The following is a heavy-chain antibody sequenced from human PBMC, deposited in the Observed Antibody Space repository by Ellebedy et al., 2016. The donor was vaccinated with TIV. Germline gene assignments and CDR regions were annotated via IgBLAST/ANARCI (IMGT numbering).Heavy chain of an antibody. D-gene: IGHD3-9*01. CDR3: AKLGFDILTGSGGMDV. CDR2: ISGNGEYT. Sequence: GGSLRLSCAASGFTFSNYAMSWVRRSPGKGLDWVSLISGNGEYTYYADSVKGRLTISRDNSMDTVYLQMNSLGVGDTAVYYCAKLGFDILTGSGGMDVWGQGTTVTVSS. CDR1: GFTFSNYA. V-gene: IGHV3-23*01. J-gene: IGHJ6*02.